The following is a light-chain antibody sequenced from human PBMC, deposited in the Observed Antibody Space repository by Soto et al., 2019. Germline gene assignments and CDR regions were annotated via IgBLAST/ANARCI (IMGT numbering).Light chain of an antibody. CDR2: EVT. V-gene: IGLV2-14*01. J-gene: IGLJ2*01. CDR3: SSYTSSSTPVV. CDR1: SSDIGGYNY. Sequence: QSALTQPPSASGSPGRSVTISCTGTSSDIGGYNYVSWYQQHPGKAPKLMIYEVTNRPSGISNRFSGSKSGITASLTISGLPAEDEADYYCSSYTSSSTPVVFGGGTKVTVL.